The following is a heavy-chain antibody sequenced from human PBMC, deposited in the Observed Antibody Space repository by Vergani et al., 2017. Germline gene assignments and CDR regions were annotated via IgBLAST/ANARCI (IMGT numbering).Heavy chain of an antibody. Sequence: QITLKESGPTLVKPTQTLTLTCTFSGFSLSTSGVGVGWIRQPPGKALEWLALIYWNDDKRYSPSLKSRLTITKDTSKNQVVLTMTNMDPVDTATYYCARSYYDFWGGSVAYWGQGTLVTVSS. CDR2: IYWNDDK. D-gene: IGHD3-3*01. V-gene: IGHV2-5*01. J-gene: IGHJ4*02. CDR3: ARSYYDFWGGSVAY. CDR1: GFSLSTSGVG.